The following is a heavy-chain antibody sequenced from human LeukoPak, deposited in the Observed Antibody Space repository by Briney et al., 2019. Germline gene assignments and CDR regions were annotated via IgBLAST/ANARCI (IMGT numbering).Heavy chain of an antibody. D-gene: IGHD3-22*01. V-gene: IGHV4-59*01. CDR1: GGSISSYY. CDR3: AMNYYDSSGYSH. CDR2: IYYSGST. Sequence: SETLSLTCTVSGGSISSYYWSWIREPPGKGLEWIGYIYYSGSTNYNPSLKSRVTISVDTSKNQFSLKLSSVTAADTAVYYCAMNYYDSSGYSHWGQGTLVTVSS. J-gene: IGHJ4*02.